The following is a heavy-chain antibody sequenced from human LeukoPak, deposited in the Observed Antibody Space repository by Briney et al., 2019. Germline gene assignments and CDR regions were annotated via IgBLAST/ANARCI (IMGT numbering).Heavy chain of an antibody. V-gene: IGHV4-39*01. J-gene: IGHJ4*02. CDR2: MYYSGST. CDR3: ARRYYDSTGYYYFDY. Sequence: SETLSLTCTVSGDSITGSSYYWGWIRQPPGKGLEWIGSMYYSGSTYSNPSLKSRVTISVDTSKNQFSLKLSSVTAADTAVYYCARRYYDSTGYYYFDYWGQGTLVTVSS. D-gene: IGHD3-22*01. CDR1: GDSITGSSYY.